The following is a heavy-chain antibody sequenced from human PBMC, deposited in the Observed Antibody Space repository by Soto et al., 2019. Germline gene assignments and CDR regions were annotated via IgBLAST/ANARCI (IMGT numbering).Heavy chain of an antibody. D-gene: IGHD2-2*01. CDR1: GFSLSSIGVG. CDR2: LYWDDDK. CDR3: AHTIVVVPTAQDAFDV. J-gene: IGHJ3*01. Sequence: QITLKESGPTLVKPTQTLTLTCTFSGFSLSSIGVGVGWIRQPPGKALEWLGILYWDDDKHYSPSLKSRISTAKDPSKDQVVRTLTNMDPVDTATYYCAHTIVVVPTAQDAFDVWGQGTMVTVSS. V-gene: IGHV2-5*02.